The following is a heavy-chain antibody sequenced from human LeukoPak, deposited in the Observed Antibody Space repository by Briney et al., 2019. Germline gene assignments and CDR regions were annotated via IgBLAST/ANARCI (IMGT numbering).Heavy chain of an antibody. Sequence: PGGSLRLSCAASGFTFSSYSMNWVRQAPGKGLEWVSSISSGSSYIYYADSVKGRFTISRDNAKNSLYLQMNSLRVEDTAVYYCARGRPHGNDYWGQGTLVTVSS. CDR1: GFTFSSYS. CDR2: ISSGSSYI. CDR3: ARGRPHGNDY. V-gene: IGHV3-21*01. J-gene: IGHJ4*02. D-gene: IGHD4-23*01.